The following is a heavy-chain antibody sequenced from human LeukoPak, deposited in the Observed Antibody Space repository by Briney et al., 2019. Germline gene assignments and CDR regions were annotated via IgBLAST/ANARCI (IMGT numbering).Heavy chain of an antibody. CDR3: ARDPRGPAHSDY. Sequence: GGSLRLSCAASGFTFTRYWMSWVRRAPGKGLEWVANINQDGSEKYYVDSVKGRFTISRDNANNSLYLQMNSLRAEDTAVYYCARDPRGPAHSDYWGQGTLVTVSS. D-gene: IGHD3-10*01. J-gene: IGHJ4*02. CDR2: INQDGSEK. CDR1: GFTFTRYW. V-gene: IGHV3-7*04.